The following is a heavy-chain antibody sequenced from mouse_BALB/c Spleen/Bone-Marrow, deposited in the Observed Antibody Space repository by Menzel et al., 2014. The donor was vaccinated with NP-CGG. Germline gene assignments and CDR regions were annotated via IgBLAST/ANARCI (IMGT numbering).Heavy chain of an antibody. J-gene: IGHJ1*01. CDR2: IDPYDSET. V-gene: IGHV1-52*01. CDR3: ARWDHFHWFFDV. CDR1: GYTFTSYW. Sequence: QVQLQQSGAELVRPGASVQLSCKASGYTFTSYWMSWVKQRPVQGLEWIGRIDPYDSETDYNQKFKDKAILTVDKSSSTAYMQLSSLTSEDSAVYYCARWDHFHWFFDVWGAGTTVTVSS. D-gene: IGHD1-2*01.